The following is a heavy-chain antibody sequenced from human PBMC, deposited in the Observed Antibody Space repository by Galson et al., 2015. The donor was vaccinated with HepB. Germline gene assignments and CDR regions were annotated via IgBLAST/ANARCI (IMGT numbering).Heavy chain of an antibody. CDR3: ATDPGRRYYYYNMDV. J-gene: IGHJ6*03. Sequence: SVKVSCKVSGGTFNSYAISWVRLAPGQRLEWMGGVIPIFGATDYVQKFQGRVTITADDSTGTVYMQLSSLRSEDTAVYYCATDPGRRYYYYNMDVWGKGTTVTVSS. CDR1: GGTFNSYA. CDR2: VIPIFGAT. V-gene: IGHV1-69*13.